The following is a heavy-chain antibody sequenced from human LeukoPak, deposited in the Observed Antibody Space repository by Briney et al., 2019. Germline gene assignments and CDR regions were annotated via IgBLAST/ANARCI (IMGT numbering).Heavy chain of an antibody. D-gene: IGHD5-18*01. CDR2: IYHSGST. V-gene: IGHV4-30-2*01. J-gene: IGHJ4*02. CDR3: ARDGGYSYGFYY. Sequence: SETLSLTCAVSGGSISSGGYSWSWLRQPPGQGLEWIGYIYHSGSTYYNPSLKSRVTISVDRSKNQFSLKLSSVTAADTAVYYCARDGGYSYGFYYWGQGTLVTVSS. CDR1: GGSISSGGYS.